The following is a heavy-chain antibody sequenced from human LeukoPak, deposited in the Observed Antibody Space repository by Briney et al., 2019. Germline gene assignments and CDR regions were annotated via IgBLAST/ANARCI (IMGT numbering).Heavy chain of an antibody. D-gene: IGHD6-19*01. J-gene: IGHJ4*02. Sequence: GGSLRLSCAASGFTFSTYWMYWVRHAPGKGLVWVSRINSDGSSTSYADSVKGRFTISRDNAKNTLYLQMNSLRAEDTAVYYCTSLYSSGPDYWGQGTLVTVSS. V-gene: IGHV3-74*01. CDR3: TSLYSSGPDY. CDR1: GFTFSTYW. CDR2: INSDGSST.